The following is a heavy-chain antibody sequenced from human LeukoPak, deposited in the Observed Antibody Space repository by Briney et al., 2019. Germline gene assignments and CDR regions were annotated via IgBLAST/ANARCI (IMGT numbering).Heavy chain of an antibody. CDR2: MNPNSGNT. J-gene: IGHJ4*02. V-gene: IGHV1-8*01. D-gene: IGHD4-17*01. CDR1: GYTFTSYD. Sequence: GASVKVSCKASGYTFTSYDINWVRQATGQGLEWMGWMNPNSGNTGYAQKFQGRVTMTRNTSISTAYMELSSLRTEDTAVYYCAREMYYGDYAWFYWGQGTLVTVSS. CDR3: AREMYYGDYAWFY.